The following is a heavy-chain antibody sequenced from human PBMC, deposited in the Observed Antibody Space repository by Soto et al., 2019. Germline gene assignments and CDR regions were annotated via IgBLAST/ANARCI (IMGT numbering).Heavy chain of an antibody. J-gene: IGHJ4*02. CDR3: ARCRNVFGDYTSTPFQSMGV. CDR2: IIPIFGTA. D-gene: IGHD3-10*01. V-gene: IGHV1-69*13. Sequence: ASVKVSCKASGGTFSSYAISWVRQAPGQGLEWMGGIIPIFGTANYAQKFQGRVTITADESTSTAYMELSSLRSEDTAVYYCARCRNVFGDYTSTPFQSMGVWGQGTLVTVSS. CDR1: GGTFSSYA.